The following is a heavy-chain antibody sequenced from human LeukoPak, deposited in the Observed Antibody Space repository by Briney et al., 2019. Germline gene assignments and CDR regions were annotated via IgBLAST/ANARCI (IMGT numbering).Heavy chain of an antibody. CDR1: GFTLSDYW. CDR3: AGRPNMVGWRYY. J-gene: IGHJ4*02. D-gene: IGHD2/OR15-2a*01. Sequence: PGGSLRLSCAASGFTLSDYWMSWVRQAPGKGLEWVAYMNEDGSDKNYVDSVKGRFTISRDDAKNSLHLQMNSLRAEDTAVYYCAGRPNMVGWRYYWGQGTLVTVSS. CDR2: MNEDGSDK. V-gene: IGHV3-7*01.